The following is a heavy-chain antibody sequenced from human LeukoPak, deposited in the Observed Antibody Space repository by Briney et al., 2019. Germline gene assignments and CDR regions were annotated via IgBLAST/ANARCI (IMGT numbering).Heavy chain of an antibody. V-gene: IGHV3-30*02. CDR2: IRYDGSNK. Sequence: GGSLRLSCAASGFTFSSYGMHWVRQAPGKGLEGVAFIRYDGSNKYYADSVKGRFPISRDNSNNTLYLQMNSLRAEDTSVYYCAKDAVVSSPVGDYYYYMDVWGKGTTVTVSS. D-gene: IGHD6-13*01. CDR1: GFTFSSYG. CDR3: AKDAVVSSPVGDYYYYMDV. J-gene: IGHJ6*03.